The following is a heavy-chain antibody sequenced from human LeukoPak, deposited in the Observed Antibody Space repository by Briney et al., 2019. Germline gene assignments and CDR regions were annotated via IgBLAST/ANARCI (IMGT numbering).Heavy chain of an antibody. CDR3: AKRASQRYSGSLGALVDY. CDR2: ISGSGGST. CDR1: GCTFSSYA. D-gene: IGHD1-26*01. V-gene: IGHV3-23*01. J-gene: IGHJ4*02. Sequence: PGGSLRLSCAASGCTFSSYAMSCVRQAPGKGLEWVSPISGSGGSTYYADSVKGRFTISRDNSKNTLYLQMNSLRAEDTAVYYCAKRASQRYSGSLGALVDYWGQGTLVTVSS.